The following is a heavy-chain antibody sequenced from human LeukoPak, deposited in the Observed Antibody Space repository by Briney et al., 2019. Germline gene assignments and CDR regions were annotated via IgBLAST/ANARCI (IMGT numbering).Heavy chain of an antibody. Sequence: PGGSLGLSCAASGFTFSSYAMSWVRQAPGKGLEWVSAISGSGGSTYYADSVKGRFTISRGNSKNTLFLQMNSLRAEDTAVYYCAKPRAPVPATAGYFDYWGQGTLVTVSS. D-gene: IGHD2-2*01. J-gene: IGHJ4*02. CDR1: GFTFSSYA. V-gene: IGHV3-23*01. CDR3: AKPRAPVPATAGYFDY. CDR2: ISGSGGST.